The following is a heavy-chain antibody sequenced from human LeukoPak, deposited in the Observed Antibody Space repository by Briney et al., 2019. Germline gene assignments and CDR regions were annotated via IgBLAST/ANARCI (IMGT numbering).Heavy chain of an antibody. D-gene: IGHD4-17*01. CDR2: ITRVSTYP. CDR1: GFTFSDFA. J-gene: IGHJ3*02. Sequence: PGGSLKLSCAASGFTFSDFAMNWVRQAPGKGLEWGSSITRVSTYPYYSASVQGRLTISRDNHQDLLYLQLNRLRGDDSGIYSCTRDRNDYGDPDAFDIWGQGTVVTVSS. V-gene: IGHV3-21*01. CDR3: TRDRNDYGDPDAFDI.